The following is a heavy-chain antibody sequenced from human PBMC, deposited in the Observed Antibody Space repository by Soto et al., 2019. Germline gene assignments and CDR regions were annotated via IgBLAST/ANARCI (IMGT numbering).Heavy chain of an antibody. CDR2: ISWNSGSI. D-gene: IGHD1-1*01. V-gene: IGHV3-9*01. CDR1: GFTFDDYA. CDR3: AKGYNWNVKAFDI. J-gene: IGHJ3*02. Sequence: SLRLSCSASGFTFDDYAMHWFRQAPGKGLEWVSGISWNSGSIGYADSVKGRFTISRDNAKNSLYLQMNSLRAEDTALYYCAKGYNWNVKAFDIWGQGIMVTVS.